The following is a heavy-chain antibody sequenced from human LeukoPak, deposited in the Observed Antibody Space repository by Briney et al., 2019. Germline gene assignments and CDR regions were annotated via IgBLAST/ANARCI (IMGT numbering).Heavy chain of an antibody. V-gene: IGHV3-11*05. Sequence: PGRSLRLSCAASGFTFSDYYMSWIRQAPGKGLGWVSYISSSSSYTNYADSVKGRFTISRDNAKNSLYLQMNSLRAEDTAVYYCARDGYCSGGSCYSWFDYWGQGTLVTVSS. J-gene: IGHJ4*02. CDR1: GFTFSDYY. CDR3: ARDGYCSGGSCYSWFDY. D-gene: IGHD2-15*01. CDR2: ISSSSSYT.